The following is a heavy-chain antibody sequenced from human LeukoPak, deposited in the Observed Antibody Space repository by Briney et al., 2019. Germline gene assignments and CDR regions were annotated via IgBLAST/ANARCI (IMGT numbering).Heavy chain of an antibody. D-gene: IGHD2-8*02. Sequence: PGGSLRLSCVASGLIFSDFGMNWVRQVPGKGLEWVAFISSRGTSTFYADSVKVRFTISRDTAKKSLDLQMTSLRADDTAAYYCVRGTDCSATTCYPLSAFDYWGQGTLVTVSS. CDR1: GLIFSDFG. CDR2: ISSRGTST. J-gene: IGHJ4*02. CDR3: VRGTDCSATTCYPLSAFDY. V-gene: IGHV3-21*04.